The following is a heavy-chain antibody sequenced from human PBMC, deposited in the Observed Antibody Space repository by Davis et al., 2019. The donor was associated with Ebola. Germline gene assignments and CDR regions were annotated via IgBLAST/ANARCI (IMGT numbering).Heavy chain of an antibody. J-gene: IGHJ5*02. D-gene: IGHD6-13*01. V-gene: IGHV1-69*04. CDR3: ALLGKQQANWFDP. CDR2: IIPILGIA. CDR1: GGTFSSYA. Sequence: AASVKVSCKASGGTFSSYAISWVRQVPGQGLEWMGRIIPILGIANYAQKFQGRVTITADKSTSTAYMELSSVRSEDTAVYYCALLGKQQANWFDPWGQGTLVTVSS.